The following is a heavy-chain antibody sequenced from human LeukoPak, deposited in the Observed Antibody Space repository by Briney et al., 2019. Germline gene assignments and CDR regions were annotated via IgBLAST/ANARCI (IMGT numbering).Heavy chain of an antibody. V-gene: IGHV3-13*01. CDR2: INPAGRT. CDR1: GFTFTNHD. CDR3: AREGSDEFADI. J-gene: IGHJ3*02. D-gene: IGHD3-10*01. Sequence: GGSLRLSCAASGFTFTNHDMHWVRQETGKGLEWVSAINPAGRTYYADSVRGRFIISRENAKNSFYLQLNSLRVEDTAIYYCAREGSDEFADIWGQGTFVTVSS.